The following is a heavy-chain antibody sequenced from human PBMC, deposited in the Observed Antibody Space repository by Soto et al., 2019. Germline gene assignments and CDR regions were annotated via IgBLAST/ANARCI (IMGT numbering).Heavy chain of an antibody. D-gene: IGHD3-10*01. J-gene: IGHJ6*02. CDR1: GGTFSSYA. CDR2: IIPIFGTA. V-gene: IGHV1-69*12. CDR3: ARGGQGGYGSGPYYYGMDV. Sequence: QVQLVQSGAEVKKPGSSVKVSCKASGGTFSSYAISWVRQAPGQGLEWMGGIIPIFGTAHYAQKFQGRVTIPADESTSTAYMELSSLRSEDTAVYYCARGGQGGYGSGPYYYGMDVWGQGTTVTVSS.